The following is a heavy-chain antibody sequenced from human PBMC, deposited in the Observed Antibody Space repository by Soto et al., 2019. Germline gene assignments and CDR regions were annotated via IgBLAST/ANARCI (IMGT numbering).Heavy chain of an antibody. CDR2: IFNSGTT. V-gene: IGHV4-31*02. CDR1: GASTVSHYH. D-gene: IGHD1-26*01. Sequence: QVQLQESGPGLVKPSQTLSLTCSVSGASTVSHYHWTWIRQPPGKGLEWMGYIFNSGTTFYNPSLTRRLSLSMATAGNHFSLELRSVTAADTAVYYCALALGPTTGLDYWGQGTLVTVSS. CDR3: ALALGPTTGLDY. J-gene: IGHJ4*02.